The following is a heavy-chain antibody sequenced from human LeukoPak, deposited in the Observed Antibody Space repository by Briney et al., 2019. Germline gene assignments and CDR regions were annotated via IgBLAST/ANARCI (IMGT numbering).Heavy chain of an antibody. CDR3: ARDTCSGGSCSWYYFDY. V-gene: IGHV1-2*06. CDR1: GYTFTGYY. D-gene: IGHD2-15*01. J-gene: IGHJ4*02. CDR2: INPNTGGT. Sequence: ASVKVSCKASGYTFTGYYMHWVRQAPGQGLEWMGRINPNTGGTSYAQKFQGRVTMTRDTSINTAYMELSRLRSDDTAVYYCARDTCSGGSCSWYYFDYWGPGTQVTVSS.